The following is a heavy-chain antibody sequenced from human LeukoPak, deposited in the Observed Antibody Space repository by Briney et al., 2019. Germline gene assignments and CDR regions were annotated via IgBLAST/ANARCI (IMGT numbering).Heavy chain of an antibody. Sequence: GGSLRLSCAASGFTFSSYGMHWVRQAPGKGLEWVAFIRYDGSNKYYADSVKGRFTISRDNSKNTLYLQMNSLRAEDTAVYYCAKDRRGALGYYFDYWGQGTLVTVPS. J-gene: IGHJ4*02. CDR2: IRYDGSNK. D-gene: IGHD3-10*01. CDR3: AKDRRGALGYYFDY. CDR1: GFTFSSYG. V-gene: IGHV3-30*02.